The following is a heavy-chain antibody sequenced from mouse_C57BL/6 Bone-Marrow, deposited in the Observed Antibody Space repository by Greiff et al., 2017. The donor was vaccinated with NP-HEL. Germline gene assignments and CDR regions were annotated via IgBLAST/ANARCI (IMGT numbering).Heavy chain of an antibody. CDR2: IYPGDGAA. J-gene: IGHJ3*01. V-gene: IGHV1-82*01. CDR1: GYAFSSSW. Sequence: QVQLKESGPELVKPGASVKISCKASGYAFSSSWMNWVKQRPGKGLEWIGRIYPGDGAANYNGKFKGKATLTADKSSSTAYMQLSSLTSEDSAVYFCARWVFAYWGQGTLVTVSA. CDR3: ARWVFAY.